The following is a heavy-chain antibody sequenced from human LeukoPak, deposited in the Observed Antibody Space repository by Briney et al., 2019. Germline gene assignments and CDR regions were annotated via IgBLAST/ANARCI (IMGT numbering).Heavy chain of an antibody. CDR2: IYTGGST. CDR3: ARRSNCFDY. D-gene: IGHD4-11*01. J-gene: IGHJ4*02. V-gene: IGHV4-4*09. Sequence: SETLSLTCSVSGVTIHSYYWSWLRQPPGKALEFIGYIYTGGSTNYNPSLKRRVAISVDTSKNQFSLRLNSVPAGDPAVYYCARRSNCFDYWGQGTMVTVSS. CDR1: GVTIHSYY.